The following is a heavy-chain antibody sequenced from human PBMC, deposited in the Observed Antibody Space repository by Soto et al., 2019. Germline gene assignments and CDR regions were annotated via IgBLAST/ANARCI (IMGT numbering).Heavy chain of an antibody. V-gene: IGHV4-39*01. J-gene: IGHJ6*02. D-gene: IGHD1-26*01. CDR2: IYYSGRT. CDR3: ARPRVGYYYYCMDV. Sequence: SETLSLTCTVSGGSISSSSYYWGWSRQPPGKGLGWIGSIYYSGRTYYNPSLKSRVTISVDTSKNQFSLKLSSVTAADTAVYYCARPRVGYYYYCMDVWGQGTTVTVSS. CDR1: GGSISSSSYY.